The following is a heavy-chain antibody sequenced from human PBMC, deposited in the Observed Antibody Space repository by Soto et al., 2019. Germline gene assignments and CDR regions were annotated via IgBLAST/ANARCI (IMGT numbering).Heavy chain of an antibody. Sequence: GGSLRLSCAASGFTFSSYAMHWVRQAPGKGLEWVAVISYDGSNKYYADSVKGRFTISRDNSKNTLYLQMNSLRAEDTAVYYCAREGVEQLVHEHYYYYGMDVWGQGTTVTV. CDR1: GFTFSSYA. D-gene: IGHD6-6*01. CDR2: ISYDGSNK. J-gene: IGHJ6*02. V-gene: IGHV3-30-3*01. CDR3: AREGVEQLVHEHYYYYGMDV.